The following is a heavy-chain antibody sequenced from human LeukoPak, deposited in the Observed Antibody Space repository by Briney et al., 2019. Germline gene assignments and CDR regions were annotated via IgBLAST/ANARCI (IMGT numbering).Heavy chain of an antibody. D-gene: IGHD1-26*01. CDR3: ARGGTYSRGLLVY. CDR2: INPHSGGT. Sequence: ASVKVSCKASGYTFIGYCMHWVRQAPGQGLEWMGWINPHSGGTNSEQNFQGRVTMTTDTSTSTAYMELRSLRSDDTAVYYCARGGTYSRGLLVYWGQGTLVTVSS. V-gene: IGHV1-2*02. CDR1: GYTFIGYC. J-gene: IGHJ4*02.